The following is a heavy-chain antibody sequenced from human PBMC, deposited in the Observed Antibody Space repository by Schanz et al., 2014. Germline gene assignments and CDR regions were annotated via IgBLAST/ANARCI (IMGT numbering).Heavy chain of an antibody. D-gene: IGHD2-15*01. J-gene: IGHJ4*02. CDR2: ISYDGSNK. Sequence: QVQLVESGGGVVQPGRSLRLSCAAYGFTLSSYAMHWVRQAPGKGLEWVAVISYDGSNKYYADSVKGRFTISRDNSKNTLYLQMNTLRAEDTAVYSCARDRGYCSGGSFLTLDYWGQGTLVTVSS. V-gene: IGHV3-30-3*01. CDR3: ARDRGYCSGGSFLTLDY. CDR1: GFTLSSYA.